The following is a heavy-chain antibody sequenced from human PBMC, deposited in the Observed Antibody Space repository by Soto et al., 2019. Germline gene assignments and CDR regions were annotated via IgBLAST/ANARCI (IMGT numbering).Heavy chain of an antibody. J-gene: IGHJ4*01. D-gene: IGHD5-12*01. CDR2: IKGDGRET. CDR3: LRGNSGYGSFDY. V-gene: IGHV3-74*01. Sequence: HWGSLRLACAASGVTVKSYWVHGVLKAQGKGLVWVSRIKGDGRETNYADSVKGRFTISRDNAKNTLYLQLNSLRAEDTAVYYCLRGNSGYGSFDYWGQGTRVTVSS. CDR1: GVTVKSYW.